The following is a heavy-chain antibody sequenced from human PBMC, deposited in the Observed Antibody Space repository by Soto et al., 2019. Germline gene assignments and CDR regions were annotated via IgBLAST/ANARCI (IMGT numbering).Heavy chain of an antibody. CDR2: IGTAGDT. V-gene: IGHV3-13*01. CDR3: ARQYRGYDAFDI. CDR1: GFTFSSYD. J-gene: IGHJ3*02. D-gene: IGHD5-12*01. Sequence: GESLRLSCAASGFTFSSYDMHWVRQATGKGLEWVSAIGTAGDTYYPGSVKGRFTISRENAKNSLHLQMNSLRAGDTAVYYCARQYRGYDAFDIWGQGTMVTVSS.